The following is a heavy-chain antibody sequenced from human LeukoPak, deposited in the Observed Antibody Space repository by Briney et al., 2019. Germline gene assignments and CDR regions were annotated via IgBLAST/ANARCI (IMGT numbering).Heavy chain of an antibody. CDR2: INHRGST. CDR1: GGSFSGYY. J-gene: IGHJ6*03. Sequence: PSETLSLTCAVYGGSFSGYYWSWIRQPPGKGLEWIGEINHRGSTNYNPSLKSRVTISVDTSKNPFSLKLSSVTAADTAVYYCARDWGVEARHGYMDVWGKGATVTVSS. V-gene: IGHV4-34*01. D-gene: IGHD6-6*01. CDR3: ARDWGVEARHGYMDV.